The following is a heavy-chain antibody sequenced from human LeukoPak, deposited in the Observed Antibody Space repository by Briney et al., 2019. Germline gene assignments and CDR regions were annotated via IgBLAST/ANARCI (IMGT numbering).Heavy chain of an antibody. V-gene: IGHV3-21*01. Sequence: GGSLRLSCAASGFTFSTYSMNWVRQAPGKGLEWVSSISSSNSYIYYADSMEGRLTISRDNAKNALYLQMNSLRAEDTAVYYCARGGLELDYWGQGTLVTVS. CDR3: ARGGLELDY. CDR1: GFTFSTYS. CDR2: ISSSNSYI. J-gene: IGHJ4*02. D-gene: IGHD1-7*01.